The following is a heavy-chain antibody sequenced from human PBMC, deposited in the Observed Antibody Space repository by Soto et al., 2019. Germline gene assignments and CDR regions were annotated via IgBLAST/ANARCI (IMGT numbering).Heavy chain of an antibody. Sequence: PGGSLRLSCAASGFTFSSYSMNWVRQAPGKGLEWVSSISSSSSYIYYADSVKGRLTISRDNAKNSLYLQMNSLRAEDTAVYYCARGVGAALPGRYSSSWYSRYYGMDVWGQGTTVTVSS. CDR3: ARGVGAALPGRYSSSWYSRYYGMDV. CDR1: GFTFSSYS. V-gene: IGHV3-21*01. D-gene: IGHD6-13*01. CDR2: ISSSSSYI. J-gene: IGHJ6*02.